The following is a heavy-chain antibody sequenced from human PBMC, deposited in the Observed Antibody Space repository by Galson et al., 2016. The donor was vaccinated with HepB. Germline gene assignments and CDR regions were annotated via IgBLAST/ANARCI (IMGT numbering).Heavy chain of an antibody. CDR3: ARDFSRYSGYDSVVRFDY. J-gene: IGHJ4*02. Sequence: SETLSPTCTVSGDSISSSGYYWGWIRQPPGKGLAWIGNIYYSSSTSYNPSPKSRVTISVDTSKNQFSLKLSPVTAADTAVYYCARDFSRYSGYDSVVRFDYWGQGTLVTVSS. V-gene: IGHV4-39*02. CDR1: GDSISSSGYY. CDR2: IYYSSST. D-gene: IGHD5-12*01.